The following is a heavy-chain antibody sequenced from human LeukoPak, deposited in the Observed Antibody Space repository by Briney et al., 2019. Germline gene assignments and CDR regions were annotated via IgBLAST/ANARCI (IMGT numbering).Heavy chain of an antibody. V-gene: IGHV3-21*01. CDR2: ISSSSSYI. J-gene: IGHJ6*02. Sequence: GGSLRLSCAASGFTFSSYSMNWVRQAPGNGLEWVSSISSSSSYIYYADSVKGRFTISRDNAKNSLYLQMNSLRAEDTAVYYCARWDWDYYGGLDVWGQGTTVIVSS. D-gene: IGHD3-10*01. CDR1: GFTFSSYS. CDR3: ARWDWDYYGGLDV.